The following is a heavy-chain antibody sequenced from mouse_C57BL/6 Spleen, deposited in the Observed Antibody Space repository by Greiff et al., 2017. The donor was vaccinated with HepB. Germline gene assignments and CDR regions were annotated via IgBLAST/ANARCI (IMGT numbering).Heavy chain of an antibody. CDR3: ARHEEGYYDYDGNAMDY. V-gene: IGHV1-62-2*01. D-gene: IGHD2-4*01. CDR1: GYTFTEYT. CDR2: FYPGSGSI. J-gene: IGHJ4*01. Sequence: VKLMESGAELVKPGASVKLSCKASGYTFTEYTIHWVKQRSGQGLEWIGCFYPGSGSIKYNEKFKDKATLTADKSSSTVYMELSRLTSEDSAVYFCARHEEGYYDYDGNAMDYWGQGTSVTVSS.